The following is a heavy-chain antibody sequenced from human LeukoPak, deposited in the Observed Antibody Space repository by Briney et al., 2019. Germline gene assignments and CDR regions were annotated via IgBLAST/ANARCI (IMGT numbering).Heavy chain of an antibody. CDR1: GFTMSNSA. D-gene: IGHD2-15*01. Sequence: TGESLRLSCAASGFTMSNSAMSWVRQAPGKGLEWVSAINGGNSDTNYAESVKGRFTISRDNSRNTLYLQMNSLRAEDTAVYYCAKDLLRWAFDYWGQGTLVTVSS. J-gene: IGHJ4*02. CDR2: INGGNSDT. V-gene: IGHV3-23*01. CDR3: AKDLLRWAFDY.